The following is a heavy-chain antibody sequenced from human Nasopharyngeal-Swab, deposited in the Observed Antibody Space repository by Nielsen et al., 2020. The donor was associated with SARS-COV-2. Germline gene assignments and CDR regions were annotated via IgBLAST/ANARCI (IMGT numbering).Heavy chain of an antibody. CDR3: AKDGDSGYSYGSYYGMDV. D-gene: IGHD5-18*01. V-gene: IGHV3-30*18. CDR1: GFTFSSYG. Sequence: GGSLRLSCAASGFTFSSYGMHWVRQAPGKWLEWVAVISYDGSNKYYADSVKGRFTISRDNSKNTLYLQMNSLRAEDTAVYYCAKDGDSGYSYGSYYGMDVWGQGTTVTVSS. CDR2: ISYDGSNK. J-gene: IGHJ6*02.